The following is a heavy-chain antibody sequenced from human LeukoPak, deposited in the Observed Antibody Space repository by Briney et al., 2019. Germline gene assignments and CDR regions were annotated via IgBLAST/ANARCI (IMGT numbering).Heavy chain of an antibody. CDR2: INGDGSTL. J-gene: IGHJ5*02. D-gene: IGHD6-13*01. CDR1: GFIFSRYW. V-gene: IGHV3-74*01. CDR3: AGGIPAAVRGWFDP. Sequence: GGSLRLSCAASGFIFSRYWTHWVRQAPGKGLVWVSRINGDGSTLSYADSVKGRFTISRDNAKNTLYLQMNSLRAEDTAVYYCAGGIPAAVRGWFDPWGQGTLVTVSS.